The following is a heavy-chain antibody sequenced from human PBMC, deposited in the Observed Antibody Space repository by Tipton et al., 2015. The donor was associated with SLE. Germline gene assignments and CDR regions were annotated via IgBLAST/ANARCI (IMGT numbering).Heavy chain of an antibody. CDR1: GGSISSSSYY. J-gene: IGHJ5*02. D-gene: IGHD2-15*01. CDR3: ASLPLLREVHNWFDP. Sequence: TLSLTCTVSGGSISSSSYYWGWIRQPPGKGLEWIGTIYYSGSTYYNPSLKSRVTISVDTSKNQFSLKLSSVTAADTAVYYCASLPLLREVHNWFDPWGQGTLVTVSS. V-gene: IGHV4-39*01. CDR2: IYYSGST.